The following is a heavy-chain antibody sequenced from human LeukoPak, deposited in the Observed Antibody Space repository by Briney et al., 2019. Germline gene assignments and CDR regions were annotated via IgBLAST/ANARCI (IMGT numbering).Heavy chain of an antibody. Sequence: GASVKVSCKASVYTFTSYYMHWVRQAPGQGLEWMGIINPSGGSTSYAQKFQGRVTMTRDTSTSTVYMELSSLRSEDTAVYYCARAGSMVRGVIDWYFDLWGRGTLVTVSS. D-gene: IGHD3-10*01. CDR1: VYTFTSYY. CDR2: INPSGGST. V-gene: IGHV1-46*03. CDR3: ARAGSMVRGVIDWYFDL. J-gene: IGHJ2*01.